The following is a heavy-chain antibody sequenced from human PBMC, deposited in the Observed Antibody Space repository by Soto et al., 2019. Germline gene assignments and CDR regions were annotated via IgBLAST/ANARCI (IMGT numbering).Heavy chain of an antibody. V-gene: IGHV1-18*01. D-gene: IGHD6-13*01. CDR2: CSAYIGNT. J-gene: IGHJ4*02. CDR1: GYTFTSSG. CDR3: ARVPPGGSSRYFDY. Sequence: QVQLVQPGAEVKKPGASVKVSCKASGYTFTSSGISWVRQTPGQGLEWMGWCSAYIGNTNYAQRLNGRVTMTADTSTSTAYMELRSLRSGDTAVYYCARVPPGGSSRYFDYLGQGTLVTVSS.